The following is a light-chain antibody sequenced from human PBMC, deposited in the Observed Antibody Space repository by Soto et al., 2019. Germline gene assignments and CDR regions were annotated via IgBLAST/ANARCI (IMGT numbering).Light chain of an antibody. CDR3: MQALQTPYT. V-gene: IGKV2-28*01. Sequence: DIVMTQSPLSLPVTPGEPASISCRSSQTLLHSNGYNYLDWYLQKPGQSPQLLIYLGSNRASGVPYRFSGSGSGTDFTLKISRVEAEDVRVYYCMQALQTPYTFGQGTKLEIK. CDR2: LGS. CDR1: QTLLHSNGYNY. J-gene: IGKJ2*01.